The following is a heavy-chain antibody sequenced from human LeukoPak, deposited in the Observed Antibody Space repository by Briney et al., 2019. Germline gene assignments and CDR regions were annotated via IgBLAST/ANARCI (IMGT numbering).Heavy chain of an antibody. CDR1: PGFITNYY. Sequence: SETLSLTCTVSPGFITNYYWTWIRQPAGKGLEWIGHVHTSGGTNYNPSLKSRVTISVDTSKNQFSLKVNSVTAADTAVYYCARGTTVIPFDYWGQGTLVTVSS. CDR2: VHTSGGT. D-gene: IGHD4-17*01. V-gene: IGHV4-4*07. CDR3: ARGTTVIPFDY. J-gene: IGHJ4*02.